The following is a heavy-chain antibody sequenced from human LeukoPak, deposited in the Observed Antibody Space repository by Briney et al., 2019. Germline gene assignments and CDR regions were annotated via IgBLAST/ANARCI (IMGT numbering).Heavy chain of an antibody. Sequence: GGSLRLSCAASGFTFSSYWMSWVRQAPGKGLEWVANIKQDGSEKYYVDSVKGRFTISRDNAKNSLYLQMNSLRAEDTAVYYCARDARNVDTAMPLPYIWGQGTMVTVSS. J-gene: IGHJ3*02. D-gene: IGHD5-18*01. CDR1: GFTFSSYW. CDR3: ARDARNVDTAMPLPYI. V-gene: IGHV3-7*01. CDR2: IKQDGSEK.